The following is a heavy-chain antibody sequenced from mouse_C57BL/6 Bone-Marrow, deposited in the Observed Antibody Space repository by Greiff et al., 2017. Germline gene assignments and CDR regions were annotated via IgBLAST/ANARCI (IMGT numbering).Heavy chain of an antibody. CDR1: GYTFPDYY. V-gene: IGHV1-76*01. CDR3: AIWCFDV. CDR2: IYPGSGNT. J-gene: IGHJ1*03. Sequence: VQLQESGAELVRPGASVKLSCKASGYTFPDYYINWVKQRPGQGLEWIARIYPGSGNTSYNEKLKGKATLTAEKSSSTAYMQLSRLTSEDSAVYFCAIWCFDVWGTGTTVTVSS.